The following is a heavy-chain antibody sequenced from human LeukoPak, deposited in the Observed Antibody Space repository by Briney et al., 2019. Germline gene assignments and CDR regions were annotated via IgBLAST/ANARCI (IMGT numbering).Heavy chain of an antibody. CDR1: EFTFSDYY. J-gene: IGHJ4*02. CDR2: ISSSGSTI. V-gene: IGHV3-11*01. CDR3: ARAQNYGDYDFDY. Sequence: GGSLRLSCAASEFTFSDYYMSWIRQAPGKGLEWVSYISSSGSTIYYADSVKGRFTISRDNAKNSLYLQMNSLRAEDTAVYYCARAQNYGDYDFDYWGQGTLVTVSS. D-gene: IGHD4-17*01.